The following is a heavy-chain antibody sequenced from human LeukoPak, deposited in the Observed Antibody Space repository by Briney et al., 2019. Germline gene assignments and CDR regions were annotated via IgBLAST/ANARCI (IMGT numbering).Heavy chain of an antibody. V-gene: IGHV1-2*02. J-gene: IGHJ5*02. CDR1: GYTFTGYY. Sequence: ASVKVSCKASGYTFTGYYMHWVRQAPGQGLEWMGWINPNSGGTNYAQKFQGRVTMTRDTSISTAYLELSRLRSDDTAVYYCARARITMVRGVSIWFDPWGQGTLVTVSS. D-gene: IGHD3-10*01. CDR3: ARARITMVRGVSIWFDP. CDR2: INPNSGGT.